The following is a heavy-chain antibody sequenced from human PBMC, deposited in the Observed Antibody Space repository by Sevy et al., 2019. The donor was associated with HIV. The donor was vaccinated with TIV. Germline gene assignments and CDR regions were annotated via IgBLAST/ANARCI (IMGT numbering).Heavy chain of an antibody. D-gene: IGHD4-17*01. CDR3: ARDPMTTVVTPSVDYYYYGMDV. CDR2: ISSSSSYI. Sequence: GGSLRLSCAASGFTFSSYSMNWVRQAPGKGLEWVSSISSSSSYIYYADSVKGRFTISRDNAKNSLYLQINSLRAEDTAVYYCARDPMTTVVTPSVDYYYYGMDVWGQGTTVTVSS. J-gene: IGHJ6*02. CDR1: GFTFSSYS. V-gene: IGHV3-21*01.